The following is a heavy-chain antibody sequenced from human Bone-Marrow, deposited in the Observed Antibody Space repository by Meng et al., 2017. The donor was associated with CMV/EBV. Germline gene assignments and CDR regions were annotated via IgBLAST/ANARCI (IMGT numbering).Heavy chain of an antibody. V-gene: IGHV3-43*01. Sequence: GGSLRLSCAASGFTFDDYTMHWVRQAPGEGLEWVSLISWDGGSTYYADSVKGRFTISRDNSKNSLYLQMNSLRTEDTALYYCAKSDVPAAMGGGPSGFDYWGQGTLVTVSS. CDR1: GFTFDDYT. CDR2: ISWDGGST. J-gene: IGHJ4*02. D-gene: IGHD2-2*01. CDR3: AKSDVPAAMGGGPSGFDY.